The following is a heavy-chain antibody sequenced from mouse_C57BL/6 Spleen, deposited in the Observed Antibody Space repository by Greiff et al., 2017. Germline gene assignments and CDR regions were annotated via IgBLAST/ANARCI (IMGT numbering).Heavy chain of an antibody. J-gene: IGHJ4*01. Sequence: VQLVESGPGLVQPSQSLSITCTVSGFSLTSYGVHWVRQSPGKGLEWLGVIWSGGSTDYNAAFISRLSISKDNSKSQVFFKMNSLQADDTAIYYCASPRARYAMDYWGQGTSVTVSS. CDR3: ASPRARYAMDY. V-gene: IGHV2-2*01. CDR1: GFSLTSYG. CDR2: IWSGGST.